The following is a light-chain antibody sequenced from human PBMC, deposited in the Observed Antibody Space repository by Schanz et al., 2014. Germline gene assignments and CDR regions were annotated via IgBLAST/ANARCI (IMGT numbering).Light chain of an antibody. CDR3: TSYAGSNNFGV. J-gene: IGLJ1*01. CDR1: SSDVGDYNF. Sequence: QSALTQPASVSGSPGQSITISCTGSSSDVGDYNFVSWYQQHPGKAPKLMIYDVTNRPSGVSNRFSGSKSGNTASLTVSGLQAEDEADYYCTSYAGSNNFGVFGTGTKVTVL. V-gene: IGLV2-14*01. CDR2: DVT.